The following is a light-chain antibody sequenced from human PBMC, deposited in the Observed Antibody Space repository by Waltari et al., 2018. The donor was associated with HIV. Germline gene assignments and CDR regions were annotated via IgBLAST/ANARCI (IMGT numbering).Light chain of an antibody. V-gene: IGLV3-21*02. CDR3: QVWDSNSAF. J-gene: IGLJ1*01. CDR2: DDR. CDR1: NIGSKS. Sequence: SYDLTQPPSVSVAPGQTARITCGGNNIGSKSVHWYQLRPGQALVLVVYDDRDRPSGIPERFSGANSGDTATLTVGWAEAGDEADYYCQVWDSNSAFFGSGTKVTVL.